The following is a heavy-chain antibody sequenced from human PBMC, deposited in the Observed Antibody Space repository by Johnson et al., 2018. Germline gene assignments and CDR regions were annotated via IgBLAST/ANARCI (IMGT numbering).Heavy chain of an antibody. CDR1: GGTFNNYS. V-gene: IGHV1-69*09. CDR3: AREFNSGWLGRWEWRYFQY. CDR2: IIPLLTIP. J-gene: IGHJ1*01. Sequence: QVQLVESGAEVKKPGSSVRISCKDDGGTFNNYSITWVRQAPGQGLEWLGRIIPLLTIPNYGQKFPGRVTFTADRSTSTAYMELSGLRSDDTAVCYGAREFNSGWLGRWEWRYFQYCGQGTLVAVSS. D-gene: IGHD6-19*01.